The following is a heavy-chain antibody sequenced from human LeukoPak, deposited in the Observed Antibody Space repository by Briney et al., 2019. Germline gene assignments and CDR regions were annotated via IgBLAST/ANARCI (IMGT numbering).Heavy chain of an antibody. V-gene: IGHV3-7*03. J-gene: IGHJ6*02. CDR1: GFTFSFYW. Sequence: GGSLRLSCAASGFTFSFYWMSWVRQAPGKGLEWVANIKKDGSEEYYVDSVKGRFTITRDNAKNSLYLQMNSLRAEDTALYYCAKDTRAAPARGMDVWGQGTTVTVSS. D-gene: IGHD2-2*01. CDR3: AKDTRAAPARGMDV. CDR2: IKKDGSEE.